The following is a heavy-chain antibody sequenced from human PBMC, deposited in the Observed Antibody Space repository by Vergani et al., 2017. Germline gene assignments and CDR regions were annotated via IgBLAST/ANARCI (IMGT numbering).Heavy chain of an antibody. V-gene: IGHV1-46*01. J-gene: IGHJ4*02. Sequence: QVPLVQSGAEVKKPGASVKVSCKASGYTFTSYYMPWVRQAPGQGLEWMGIINPSGGSTSYAQKFQGRVTMTRVTSTSTVYMVLSSLRSEDPALYYCARLTYYYDSSGYSFYYWGRGTLVTVSS. CDR2: INPSGGST. D-gene: IGHD3-22*01. CDR3: ARLTYYYDSSGYSFYY. CDR1: GYTFTSYY.